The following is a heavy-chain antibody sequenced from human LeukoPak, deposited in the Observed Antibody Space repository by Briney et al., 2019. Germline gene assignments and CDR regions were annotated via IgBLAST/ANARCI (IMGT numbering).Heavy chain of an antibody. V-gene: IGHV4-30-4*01. J-gene: IGHJ2*01. CDR1: GSSISSGDYY. D-gene: IGHD1-26*01. Sequence: NSSQTLSLTCTVSGSSISSGDYYWSWIRQPPGKGLEWIGYIYYSGSTYYNPSLKSRVTISVDTSKNQFSLKLSSVTAADTAVYYCARSNPSGSYETNWYFDLWGRGTLVTVSS. CDR3: ARSNPSGSYETNWYFDL. CDR2: IYYSGST.